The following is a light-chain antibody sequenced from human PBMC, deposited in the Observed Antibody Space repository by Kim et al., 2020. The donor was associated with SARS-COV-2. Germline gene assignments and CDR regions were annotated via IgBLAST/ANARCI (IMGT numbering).Light chain of an antibody. J-gene: IGKJ4*01. CDR2: DAS. Sequence: EIVLTQSPATLSLSPGERATLSCRASQSVSSSLAWYQQKPGQAPRLLFYDASHRATGIPAKFSGSGYGTDFTLTISSLEPGDFAVYYCQQRSNGPLTFGGGTKVDI. CDR1: QSVSSS. CDR3: QQRSNGPLT. V-gene: IGKV3-11*01.